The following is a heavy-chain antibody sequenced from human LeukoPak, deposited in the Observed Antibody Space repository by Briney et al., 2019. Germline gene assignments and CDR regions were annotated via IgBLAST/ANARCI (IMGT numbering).Heavy chain of an antibody. V-gene: IGHV3-9*01. CDR1: GFTFDNYA. CDR3: AKVRGTYSSGYFFDY. J-gene: IGHJ4*02. CDR2: ISWNSGYI. Sequence: GRSLRLSCAASGFTFDNYAMHWVRQAPGKGLEWLSLISWNSGYIGYADSVKGRFTISRYNAKKSLDLQMNSLRAEDTAFYYCAKVRGTYSSGYFFDYWGQGTLVTVSS. D-gene: IGHD6-19*01.